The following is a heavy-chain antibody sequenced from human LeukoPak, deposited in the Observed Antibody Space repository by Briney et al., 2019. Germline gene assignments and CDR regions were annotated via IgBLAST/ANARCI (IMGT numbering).Heavy chain of an antibody. CDR1: GGSFSGYY. CDR3: ARDSHYYDSNYYYGMDV. V-gene: IGHV4-34*01. D-gene: IGHD3-22*01. CDR2: INHSGST. J-gene: IGHJ6*02. Sequence: SETLSLTCAVYGGSFSGYYWSWIRQPPGKGLEWIGEINHSGSTNYNPSLKSRVTISVDTSKNQFSLKLSSVTATDTAVYYCARDSHYYDSNYYYGMDVWGQGTTVTVSS.